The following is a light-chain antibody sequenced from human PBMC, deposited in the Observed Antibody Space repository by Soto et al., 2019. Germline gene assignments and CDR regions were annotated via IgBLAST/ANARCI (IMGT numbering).Light chain of an antibody. V-gene: IGKV3-20*01. CDR2: GAS. Sequence: EIVLTQSPGTLSLSPGERATLSCRASQSVSSSYLAWYQQKPGQAPRLLIYGASSRATGIPDRFSGSGSGTDFTLTISRLEPEDFAMYYYQQYGSSPPTFGQGTKVEIK. CDR1: QSVSSSY. CDR3: QQYGSSPPT. J-gene: IGKJ1*01.